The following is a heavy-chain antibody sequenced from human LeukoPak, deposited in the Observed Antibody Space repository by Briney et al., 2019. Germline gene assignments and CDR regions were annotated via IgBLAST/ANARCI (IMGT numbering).Heavy chain of an antibody. CDR1: GFTFSSYW. V-gene: IGHV3-74*01. CDR2: INTDGSST. Sequence: PGGSLRLSCAVSGFTFSSYWMHWVRQAPGKGLVWVSRINTDGSSTDYADSVKGRFTISRDNAKNTLYLQINSLRAEDTAVYYCVNSKGYPDSWGQGTLVTVSS. CDR3: VNSKGYPDS. D-gene: IGHD5-18*01. J-gene: IGHJ4*02.